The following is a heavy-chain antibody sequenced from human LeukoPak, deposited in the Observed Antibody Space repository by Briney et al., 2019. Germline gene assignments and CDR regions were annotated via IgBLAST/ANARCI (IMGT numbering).Heavy chain of an antibody. CDR1: GYTFTSYG. V-gene: IGHV1-8*01. CDR3: ARGGITYYDFWSGYNYYYGMDV. CDR2: MNPNGGNT. D-gene: IGHD3-3*01. Sequence: ASVKVSCKASGYTFTSYGINWVRQATGQGLEWMGWMNPNGGNTGYAQKFQGRVTMTRNTSISTAYMELSSLRSEDTAVYYCARGGITYYDFWSGYNYYYGMDVWGQGTTVTVSS. J-gene: IGHJ6*02.